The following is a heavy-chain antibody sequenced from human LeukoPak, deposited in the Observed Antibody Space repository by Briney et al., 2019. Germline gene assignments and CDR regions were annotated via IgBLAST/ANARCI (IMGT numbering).Heavy chain of an antibody. Sequence: GGSLRLSCAASGFTFSSYSMNWVRQAPGKGLEWVSAISGSGGSTYYADSVKGRFTISRDNSKNTLYLQMNSLRAEDTAVYYCAKSGYYGSGSYHDYWGQGTLVTVSS. CDR3: AKSGYYGSGSYHDY. CDR1: GFTFSSYS. CDR2: ISGSGGST. D-gene: IGHD3-10*01. J-gene: IGHJ4*02. V-gene: IGHV3-23*01.